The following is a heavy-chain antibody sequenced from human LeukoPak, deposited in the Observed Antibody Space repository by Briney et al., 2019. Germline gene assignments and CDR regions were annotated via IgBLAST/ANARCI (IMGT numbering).Heavy chain of an antibody. Sequence: GSLRLSCAASGFTFSSYAMSWVRQAPGRGLEWVSAISGSGGSTYYADSVKGRFTISRDNAKNSLYLQMNSLRAEDTALYYCARTYYYDSSGLGAFDIWGQGTMVTVSS. CDR3: ARTYYYDSSGLGAFDI. V-gene: IGHV3-23*01. D-gene: IGHD3-22*01. CDR2: ISGSGGST. CDR1: GFTFSSYA. J-gene: IGHJ3*02.